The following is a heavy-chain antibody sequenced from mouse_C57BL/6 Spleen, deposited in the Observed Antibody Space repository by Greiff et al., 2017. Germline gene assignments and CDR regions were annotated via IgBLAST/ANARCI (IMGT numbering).Heavy chain of an antibody. CDR2: ISDGGSYT. D-gene: IGHD3-2*02. CDR1: GFTFSSYA. CDR3: ERERWLDSSGSAY. Sequence: EVKLMESGGGLVKPGGSLKLSCAASGFTFSSYAMSWVRQTPEKRLEWVATISDGGSYTYYPDNVKGRFTISRDNAKKNLYLQLSHLKSEDTAMYYCERERWLDSSGSAYWGQGTLVTVSA. V-gene: IGHV5-4*01. J-gene: IGHJ3*01.